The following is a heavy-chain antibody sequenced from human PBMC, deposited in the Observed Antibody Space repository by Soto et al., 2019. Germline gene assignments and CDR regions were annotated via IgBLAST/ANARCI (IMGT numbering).Heavy chain of an antibody. J-gene: IGHJ4*02. CDR1: GGSVSSGSYY. CDR3: ANLAVDGSFDY. Sequence: SETLSLTCAVYGGSVSSGSYYWSWIRQPPGKGLEWIGEMSHSGGTHFNPSLKSRVTISVDTSKNQFSLKLSSVTAADTAVYYCANLAVDGSFDYWGQGTRVNVSS. V-gene: IGHV4-61*01. CDR2: MSHSGGT. D-gene: IGHD6-19*01.